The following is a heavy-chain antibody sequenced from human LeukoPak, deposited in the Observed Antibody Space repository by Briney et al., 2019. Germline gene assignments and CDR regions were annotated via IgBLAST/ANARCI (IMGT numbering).Heavy chain of an antibody. CDR2: ISSRSTYI. V-gene: IGHV3-21*04. CDR3: ATPPTVTRNY. D-gene: IGHD4-17*01. J-gene: IGHJ4*02. CDR1: GFTFNNYS. Sequence: GGSLRLSCVASGFTFNNYSMNWVRQAPGKGLEWVSSISSRSTYIYYADSLKGRFTISRDNAKNSLYLQMNSLRAEDTAVYYCATPPTVTRNYWGQGILVTVSS.